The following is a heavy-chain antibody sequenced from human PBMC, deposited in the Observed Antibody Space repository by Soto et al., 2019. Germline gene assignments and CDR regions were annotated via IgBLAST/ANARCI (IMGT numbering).Heavy chain of an antibody. CDR3: ARGLSGWYFGYYYYGMDV. V-gene: IGHV1-8*01. J-gene: IGHJ6*02. Sequence: QVQLVQSGAEVKKPGASVKVSCKASGYTFTSYDINWVRQATGQGLEWMGWMNPNSGNTGYAHKVQGRFTMTRNTSISTAYMELSSLRSEDTAVYYCARGLSGWYFGYYYYGMDVWGQGTTVTVSS. CDR2: MNPNSGNT. D-gene: IGHD6-19*01. CDR1: GYTFTSYD.